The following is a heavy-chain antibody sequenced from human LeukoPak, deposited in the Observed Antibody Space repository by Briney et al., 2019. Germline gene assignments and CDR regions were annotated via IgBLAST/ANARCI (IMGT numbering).Heavy chain of an antibody. V-gene: IGHV1-69*05. D-gene: IGHD2-2*02. CDR1: GYTFVGYY. CDR2: IIAIFGTT. J-gene: IGHJ4*02. CDR3: ARGAVVPATIEL. Sequence: GASVKVSCKASGYTFVGYYLHWVRQAPGQGLEWMGGIIAIFGTTNYAQKFQGRVTITMDESTSTAYMELSSLRSEDTAVYYCARGAVVPATIELWGQGTLVTVSS.